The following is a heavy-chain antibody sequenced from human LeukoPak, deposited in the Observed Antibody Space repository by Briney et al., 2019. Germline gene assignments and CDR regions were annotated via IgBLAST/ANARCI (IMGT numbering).Heavy chain of an antibody. V-gene: IGHV4-39*01. Sequence: PSETVSLTCTVSGGSISSSSYYWGWIRQPPGKGLEWIGSIYYSGSTYYNPSLKSRVTISVDTSKNQFSLKLSSVTAADTAVYYCARHGVLADYYYDSSGYPQFDPWGQGTLVTVSS. CDR2: IYYSGST. D-gene: IGHD3-22*01. CDR3: ARHGVLADYYYDSSGYPQFDP. J-gene: IGHJ5*02. CDR1: GGSISSSSYY.